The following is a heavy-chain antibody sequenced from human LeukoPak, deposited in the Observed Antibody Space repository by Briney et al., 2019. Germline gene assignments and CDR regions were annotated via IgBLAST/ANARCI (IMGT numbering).Heavy chain of an antibody. CDR1: GGSIGSHY. CDR3: ARARGQSGVDY. Sequence: SETLSLTCTVSGGSIGSHYWSWIRQPPGKGLEWIGHIYDTAYSDYNPSVKGRVSISVDTSKNQFSLNLTSVTAADTAVYYRARARGQSGVDYWGQGTLVTVSS. D-gene: IGHD3-10*01. CDR2: IYDTAYS. J-gene: IGHJ4*02. V-gene: IGHV4-59*11.